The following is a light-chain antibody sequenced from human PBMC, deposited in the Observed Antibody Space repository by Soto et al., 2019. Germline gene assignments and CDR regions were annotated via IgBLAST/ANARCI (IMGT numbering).Light chain of an antibody. J-gene: IGKJ1*01. CDR1: ETISDNY. Sequence: EIVLTQSPGTLSLSPGERATLSCRASETISDNYLAWYQHKPGQAPSLLIYGTSHRATGIPDRFSGSGSGTVFTLTISRLEPEDFVVYYCQQYNNWPRTFGQGTKVEI. V-gene: IGKV3-20*01. CDR3: QQYNNWPRT. CDR2: GTS.